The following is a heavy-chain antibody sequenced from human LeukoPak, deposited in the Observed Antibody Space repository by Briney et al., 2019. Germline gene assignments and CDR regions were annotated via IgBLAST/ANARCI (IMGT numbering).Heavy chain of an antibody. CDR1: GGSISSSSYY. CDR2: IYYSGST. J-gene: IGHJ4*02. CDR3: ASPSPGGFYYYI. D-gene: IGHD3-22*01. Sequence: SETLSLTCTVSGGSISSSSYYWGWIRQRPGKGLEWIGSIYYSGSTYYNPSLKSRVTISVDTSKNQFSLKLSSVTAADTAVYYCASPSPGGFYYYIWGQGTLVTVSS. V-gene: IGHV4-39*07.